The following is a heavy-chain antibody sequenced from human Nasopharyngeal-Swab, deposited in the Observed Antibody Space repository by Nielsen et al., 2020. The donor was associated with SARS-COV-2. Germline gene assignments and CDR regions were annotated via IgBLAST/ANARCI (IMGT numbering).Heavy chain of an antibody. D-gene: IGHD6-6*01. CDR3: ARQEYLNWFDP. J-gene: IGHJ5*02. V-gene: IGHV4-39*01. Sequence: SETLSFTCTVSGGSISSSSYYWGWIRQPPGKGLEWIGSIYYSGSTYYNPSLKSRVTISVDTSKNQFALKLSYVTAADTAVYYCARQEYLNWFDPWGQGTLVTVSS. CDR2: IYYSGST. CDR1: GGSISSSSYY.